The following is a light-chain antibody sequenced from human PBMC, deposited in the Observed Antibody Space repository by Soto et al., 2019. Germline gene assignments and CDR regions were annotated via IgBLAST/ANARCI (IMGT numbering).Light chain of an antibody. J-gene: IGLJ2*01. CDR2: EVS. CDR1: SSDVGSYNR. CDR3: SSYTSNYTLEV. V-gene: IGLV2-14*01. Sequence: QYALTQPASVSGSPGQSITISCTGTSSDVGSYNRVSWYQQHPGKAPKLMIYEVSNRPSGVSNRFSGSKSGNTASLTISGLQAEDEADYYCSSYTSNYTLEVFGGGTKLTVL.